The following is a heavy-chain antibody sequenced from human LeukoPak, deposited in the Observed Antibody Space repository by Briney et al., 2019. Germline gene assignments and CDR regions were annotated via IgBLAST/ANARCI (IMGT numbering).Heavy chain of an antibody. CDR1: GYSFTNYW. V-gene: IGHV5-51*01. Sequence: KLGESLKISCKGSGYSFTNYWIGWVRQMPGKGLEWMGIIYPGDSDARHSPSFQGQVTISADKSISTAYLQWSSLKASDTAMYYCARRRDLYSGSYYPFDYWGQGTLVTVSS. D-gene: IGHD1-26*01. CDR2: IYPGDSDA. J-gene: IGHJ4*02. CDR3: ARRRDLYSGSYYPFDY.